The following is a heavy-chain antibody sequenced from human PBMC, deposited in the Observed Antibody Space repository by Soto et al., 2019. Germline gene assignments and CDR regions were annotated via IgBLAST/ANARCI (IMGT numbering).Heavy chain of an antibody. CDR1: GYTFTGYY. D-gene: IGHD2-2*01. V-gene: IGHV1-2*02. Sequence: QVQLVQSGAEVKTPGASVRVSCKASGYTFTGYYIHWVREAPGQGLEWMGWINPQTGGTSYAQKFHGRVTLSRDTSSYTAYLELSRLRFEDAAVYFCARERYQVISDGMDVWGQGTTVTVSS. J-gene: IGHJ6*02. CDR2: INPQTGGT. CDR3: ARERYQVISDGMDV.